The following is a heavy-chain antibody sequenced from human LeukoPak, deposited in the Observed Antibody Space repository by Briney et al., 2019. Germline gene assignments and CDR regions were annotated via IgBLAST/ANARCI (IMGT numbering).Heavy chain of an antibody. CDR3: ARHGSGWSGAFDI. CDR2: IYYSGST. D-gene: IGHD6-19*01. Sequence: PSETLSLTCTVSGGSISSGDYYWSWIRQPPGKGLEWIGYIYYSGSTNYNPSLKSRVTISVDTSKNQFSLKLSSVTAADTAVYYCARHGSGWSGAFDIWGQGTMVTVSS. V-gene: IGHV4-61*08. J-gene: IGHJ3*02. CDR1: GGSISSGDYY.